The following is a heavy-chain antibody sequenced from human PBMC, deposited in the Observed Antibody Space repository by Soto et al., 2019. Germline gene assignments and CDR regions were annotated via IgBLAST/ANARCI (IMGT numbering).Heavy chain of an antibody. CDR1: GYSFTSYW. D-gene: IGHD1-1*01. Sequence: GESLKISCKGSGYSFTSYWISWVRQMPGKGLEWMGRIDPSDSYTNYSPSFQGHVTISADKSISTAYLQWSSLKASDTAMYYCARHGTGYYYMDAWGKGTTVTVSS. CDR2: IDPSDSYT. CDR3: ARHGTGYYYMDA. J-gene: IGHJ6*03. V-gene: IGHV5-10-1*01.